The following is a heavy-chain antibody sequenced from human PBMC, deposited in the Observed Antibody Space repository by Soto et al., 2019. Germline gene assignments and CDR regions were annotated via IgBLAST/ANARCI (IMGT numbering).Heavy chain of an antibody. V-gene: IGHV3-30*18. Sequence: QVQLVESGGGVVQPGRSLRLSCAASGFTFSSYGMHWVRQAPGKGLEWVAVISYDGSNKYYADSVKGRFTISSDNSKNTLYLQMNSLRAEDTAVYYCAKDRRPNYYYGMDFW. D-gene: IGHD6-25*01. CDR2: ISYDGSNK. J-gene: IGHJ6*01. CDR3: AKDRRPNYYYGMDF. CDR1: GFTFSSYG.